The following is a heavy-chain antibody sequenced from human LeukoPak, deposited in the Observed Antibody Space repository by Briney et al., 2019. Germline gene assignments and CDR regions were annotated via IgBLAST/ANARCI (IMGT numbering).Heavy chain of an antibody. J-gene: IGHJ4*02. V-gene: IGHV3-23*01. CDR2: ISGSGGST. Sequence: GGSLRLSCAASGFTFSSYAMSWVRQAPGKGLEWVSAISGSGGSTYYADSVKGRFTISRDNSKNTLYLHMNRLRAEDTDVYYCAKDPRVGRQYDYGDLFDYWGQGTLVTVSS. CDR1: GFTFSSYA. CDR3: AKDPRVGRQYDYGDLFDY. D-gene: IGHD4-17*01.